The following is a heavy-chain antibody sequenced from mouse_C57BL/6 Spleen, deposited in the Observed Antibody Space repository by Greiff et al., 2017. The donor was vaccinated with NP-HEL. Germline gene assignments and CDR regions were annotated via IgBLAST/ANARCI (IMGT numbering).Heavy chain of an antibody. J-gene: IGHJ2*01. V-gene: IGHV1-64*01. CDR1: GYTFTSYW. D-gene: IGHD1-1*01. Sequence: QVQLQQPGAELVKPGASVKLSCKASGYTFTSYWMHWVKRRPGQGLEWIGMIHPNSGSTNYNEKFKGKATLTVDKSSSTAYMQLSSLTSEDSAVYYCARWHYGSSYELNSDYWGQGTTLTVSS. CDR2: IHPNSGST. CDR3: ARWHYGSSYELNSDY.